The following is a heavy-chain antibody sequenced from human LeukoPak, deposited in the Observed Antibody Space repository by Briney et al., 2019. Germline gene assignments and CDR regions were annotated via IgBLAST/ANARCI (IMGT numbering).Heavy chain of an antibody. CDR3: TTDLNWEGY. J-gene: IGHJ4*02. V-gene: IGHV3-7*04. CDR2: IKTDGSEK. CDR1: GFTFGSYW. D-gene: IGHD7-27*01. Sequence: GGSLRLSCAASGFTFGSYWMTWVRQAPGQGLECVANIKTDGSEKYHLDSVKGRFTISRDNAKNSLYLQMNRLRAEDTAVYYCTTDLNWEGYWGQGTLVTVSS.